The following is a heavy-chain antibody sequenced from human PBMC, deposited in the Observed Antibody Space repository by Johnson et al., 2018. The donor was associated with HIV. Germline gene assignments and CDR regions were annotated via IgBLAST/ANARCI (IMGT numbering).Heavy chain of an antibody. V-gene: IGHV3-7*05. D-gene: IGHD3-22*01. Sequence: VQLVESGGGLVQRGGSLRLSCAASGFTLSNYWMSWVRQAPGQGLEWVANINQDGSEKYFVDSVKGRFTISRDNAKNSLYLQMNTLRAEDTAVYYCARLIAVVIDGFDIWGQGTMVTVSA. CDR2: INQDGSEK. CDR3: ARLIAVVIDGFDI. CDR1: GFTLSNYW. J-gene: IGHJ3*02.